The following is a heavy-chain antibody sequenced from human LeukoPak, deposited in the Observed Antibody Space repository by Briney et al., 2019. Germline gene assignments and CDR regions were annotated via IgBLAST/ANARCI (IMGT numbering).Heavy chain of an antibody. Sequence: GRSLTLSCEASGFSFSTSGVHWVRQAPGKGLEWMAVISKDGRKNHYADSVKGRFTISRDNSKRTLFLQMSSLRPEDTGIYYCARDLLDYGTAYYDVGIFDSWGQGTRVTVSS. V-gene: IGHV3-30*04. CDR3: ARDLLDYGTAYYDVGIFDS. D-gene: IGHD3-16*01. J-gene: IGHJ4*02. CDR2: ISKDGRKN. CDR1: GFSFSTSG.